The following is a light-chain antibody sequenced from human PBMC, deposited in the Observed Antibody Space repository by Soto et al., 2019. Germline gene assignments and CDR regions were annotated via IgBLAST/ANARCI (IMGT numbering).Light chain of an antibody. CDR2: KAS. CDR1: QSISYW. Sequence: DIQMTQSPSTLSASVGARVTITCRASQSISYWLAWYQQKPGKAPNLLIYKASSLESGVPSRFSGSGSGTEFTLTISSLQPDYVATYYCQQYNNYWTFGQGTKVEIK. V-gene: IGKV1-5*03. CDR3: QQYNNYWT. J-gene: IGKJ1*01.